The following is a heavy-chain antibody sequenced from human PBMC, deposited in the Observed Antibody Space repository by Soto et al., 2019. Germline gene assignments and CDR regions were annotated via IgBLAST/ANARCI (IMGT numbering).Heavy chain of an antibody. J-gene: IGHJ4*02. CDR3: ARGSGDFWSGYYFFDY. Sequence: SETLSLTCAVSGGSISSGGYSFICIRQPPGKGLEWIGYIYHSGSTYYNPSLKSRVTISVDRSKNQFSLKLSSVTAADTAVYYCARGSGDFWSGYYFFDYWGQGTLVTVSS. V-gene: IGHV4-30-2*01. D-gene: IGHD3-3*01. CDR1: GGSISSGGYS. CDR2: IYHSGST.